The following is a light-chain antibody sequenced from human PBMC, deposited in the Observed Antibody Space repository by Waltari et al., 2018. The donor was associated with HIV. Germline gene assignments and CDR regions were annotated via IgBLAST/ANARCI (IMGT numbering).Light chain of an antibody. J-gene: IGKJ5*01. V-gene: IGKV1-16*02. Sequence: DIQMTQSPSSLSASVGDRVTITCRASQGINNYLVWFQQKPGKAPKSLIYAACSFQSGVPSKFSGSGSGTDFTLTISSLQPEDFATYYCQQYKSYPITFGQGTRLEIK. CDR2: AAC. CDR3: QQYKSYPIT. CDR1: QGINNY.